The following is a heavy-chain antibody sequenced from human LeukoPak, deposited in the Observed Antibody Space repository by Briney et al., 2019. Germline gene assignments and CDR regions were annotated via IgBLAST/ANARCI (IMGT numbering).Heavy chain of an antibody. CDR2: IYNSGGT. J-gene: IGHJ4*02. Sequence: SETLSLTCTVSGGSITSSFYWSWIRQSPGKGLEWIVYIYNSGGTKYNPSLKSRLTISVDTSKNQFSLNLSSVTAADTAVYYCARASVLLSADYWGQGTLVTVSS. CDR1: GGSITSSFY. D-gene: IGHD3-16*01. CDR3: ARASVLLSADY. V-gene: IGHV4-59*01.